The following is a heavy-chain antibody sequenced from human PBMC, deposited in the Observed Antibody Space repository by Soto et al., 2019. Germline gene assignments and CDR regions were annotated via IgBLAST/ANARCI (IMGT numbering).Heavy chain of an antibody. Sequence: ASVKVSCKASGYTFTSYGISWVRRAPGQGLEWMGWISVYNGNTNYAQNLQGRVTLTTDTSTSTAYMELRSLRSDDTAVYYCAIVGDTTTSFVDYWGQGTLVTVPQ. CDR1: GYTFTSYG. V-gene: IGHV1-18*04. D-gene: IGHD1-26*01. CDR3: AIVGDTTTSFVDY. CDR2: ISVYNGNT. J-gene: IGHJ4*02.